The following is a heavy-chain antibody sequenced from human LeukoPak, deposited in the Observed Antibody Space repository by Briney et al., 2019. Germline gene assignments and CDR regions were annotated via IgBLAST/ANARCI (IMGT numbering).Heavy chain of an antibody. CDR2: ISSRGSYK. CDR3: ARDKTYCSSPSCSLDY. V-gene: IGHV3-21*01. Sequence: PGGSLRLSCAASGFTFGNYNMNWVRQAPGKGLEWVSYISSRGSYKYYADSVRGRFTISRDDAQNSLYLQMNSLRADDTAVYYCARDKTYCSSPSCSLDYWGQGTLVTVSS. J-gene: IGHJ4*02. CDR1: GFTFGNYN. D-gene: IGHD2-2*01.